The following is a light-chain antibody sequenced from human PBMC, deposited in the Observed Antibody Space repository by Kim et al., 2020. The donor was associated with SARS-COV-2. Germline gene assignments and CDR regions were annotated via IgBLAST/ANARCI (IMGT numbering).Light chain of an antibody. J-gene: IGKJ1*01. V-gene: IGKV3-15*01. Sequence: VSPGERSTLSCRASQIVSINLAWYQQKPGQAPRLLIYCASTRATGIPASFSGSGSGTEFTLTISSLQSEDFAVYYCQQYNNWPSTFGQGTTVDIK. CDR3: QQYNNWPST. CDR1: QIVSIN. CDR2: CAS.